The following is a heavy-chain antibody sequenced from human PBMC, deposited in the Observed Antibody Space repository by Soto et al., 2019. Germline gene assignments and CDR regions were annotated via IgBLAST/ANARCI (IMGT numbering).Heavy chain of an antibody. CDR1: VYSISIGYY. CDR2: IYHSGST. J-gene: IGHJ4*02. Sequence: SETLSLTCAVSVYSISIGYYWGWIRQPPVKGLEWIGSIYHSGSTYYNPSLKSRVTISVDTSKNQFSLRLTAVTAADTAMYYCARKAYYASGRLNLFDSWGQGTMVTVSS. V-gene: IGHV4-38-2*01. CDR3: ARKAYYASGRLNLFDS. D-gene: IGHD3-10*01.